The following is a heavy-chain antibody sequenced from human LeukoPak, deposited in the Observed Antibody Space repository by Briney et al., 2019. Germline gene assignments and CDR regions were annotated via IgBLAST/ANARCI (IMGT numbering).Heavy chain of an antibody. CDR2: IYYSGST. CDR1: GGSISSYY. J-gene: IGHJ4*02. V-gene: IGHV4-59*01. Sequence: SETLSLTCTVSGGSISSYYWSWIRQPPGKGLEWIGYIYYSGSTNYNPSLKSRVAISVDTSKNQFSLKLSSVTAADTAVYYCARVSYGYYDILTGYYPYYFDYWGRGTLVTVSS. CDR3: ARVSYGYYDILTGYYPYYFDY. D-gene: IGHD3-9*01.